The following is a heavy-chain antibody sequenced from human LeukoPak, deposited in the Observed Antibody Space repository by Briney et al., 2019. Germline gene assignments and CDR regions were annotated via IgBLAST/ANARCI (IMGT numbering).Heavy chain of an antibody. J-gene: IGHJ4*02. CDR2: IIPIFGTA. CDR3: AMYSSGWTNFDY. Sequence: SVKVSCKASGGTFSSYGISWVRQAPGQGLEWMGGIIPIFGTANYAQKFQGRVTITTDESTSTAYMELSSLRSEDTAVYYCAMYSSGWTNFDYWGQGTLVTVSS. V-gene: IGHV1-69*05. CDR1: GGTFSSYG. D-gene: IGHD6-19*01.